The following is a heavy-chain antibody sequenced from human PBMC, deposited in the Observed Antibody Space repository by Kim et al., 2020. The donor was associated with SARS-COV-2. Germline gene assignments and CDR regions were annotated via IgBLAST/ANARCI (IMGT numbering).Heavy chain of an antibody. Sequence: KGRLTISRDNAKNSLYLQMNSLRGEDTAVDYCARGRRSSGWYHYYYMDVWGKGTTVTVSS. D-gene: IGHD6-19*01. J-gene: IGHJ6*03. V-gene: IGHV3-48*01. CDR3: ARGRRSSGWYHYYYMDV.